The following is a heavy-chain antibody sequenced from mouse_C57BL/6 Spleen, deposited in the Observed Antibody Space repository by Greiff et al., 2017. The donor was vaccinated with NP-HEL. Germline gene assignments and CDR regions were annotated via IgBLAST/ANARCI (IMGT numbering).Heavy chain of an antibody. V-gene: IGHV5-9*01. CDR1: GFTFSSYT. J-gene: IGHJ2*01. CDR3: ASLYYDYVFYYFDY. Sequence: EVQGVESGGGLVKPGGSLKLSCAASGFTFSSYTMSWVRQTPEKRLEWVATISGGGGNTYYPDSVKGRFTISRDNAKNTLYLQMSSLRSEDTALYYCASLYYDYVFYYFDYWGQGTTLTVSS. CDR2: ISGGGGNT. D-gene: IGHD2-4*01.